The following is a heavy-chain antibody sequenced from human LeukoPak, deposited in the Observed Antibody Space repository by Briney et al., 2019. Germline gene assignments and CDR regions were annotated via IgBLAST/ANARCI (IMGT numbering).Heavy chain of an antibody. Sequence: SETLSLTCTVSGGSISSYYWSWIRQPPGKGLEWIGYIYYSGSTNYNPSLKSRVTISVDTSKNQFSLKLSSVTAADTAVYYCARLPPYSSSWYLDYWGQGTLVTVSS. CDR1: GGSISSYY. J-gene: IGHJ4*02. D-gene: IGHD6-13*01. CDR3: ARLPPYSSSWYLDY. V-gene: IGHV4-59*12. CDR2: IYYSGST.